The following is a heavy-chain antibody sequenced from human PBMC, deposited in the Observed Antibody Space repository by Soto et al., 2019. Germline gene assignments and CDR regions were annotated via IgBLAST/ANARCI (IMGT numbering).Heavy chain of an antibody. V-gene: IGHV1-69*13. D-gene: IGHD6-6*01. CDR3: ARVVPGHGEIHLGPYSSSRSEPHYYYGMDV. CDR1: GGTFSSYA. J-gene: IGHJ6*02. Sequence: ASVKVSCKASGGTFSSYAISWVRQAPGQGLEWMGGIIPIFGTANYAQKFQGRVTITADESTSTAYMELSSPRSEDTAVYYCARVVPGHGEIHLGPYSSSRSEPHYYYGMDVWGQGTTVTVSS. CDR2: IIPIFGTA.